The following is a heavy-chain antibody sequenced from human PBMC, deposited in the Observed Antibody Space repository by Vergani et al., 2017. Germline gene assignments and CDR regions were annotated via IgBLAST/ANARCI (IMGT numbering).Heavy chain of an antibody. CDR3: ACESVVVPAAINWFDP. Sequence: QVQLQESGPGLVKPSETLSLTCTVSGGSISSYYWSWIRPPPGKGLEWIGYIYYSGSTNYNPSLKSRVTISVDTAKNQFSLRMSSVTAADTAVYYCACESVVVPAAINWFDPWGQGTLVTVSS. J-gene: IGHJ5*02. D-gene: IGHD2-2*02. CDR2: IYYSGST. CDR1: GGSISSYY. V-gene: IGHV4-59*01.